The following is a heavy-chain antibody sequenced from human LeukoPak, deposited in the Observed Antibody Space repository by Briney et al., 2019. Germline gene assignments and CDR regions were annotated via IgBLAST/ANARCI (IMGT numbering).Heavy chain of an antibody. CDR2: INHSGST. CDR1: GGSFSGYY. V-gene: IGHV4-34*01. D-gene: IGHD3-22*01. J-gene: IGHJ6*03. CDR3: ARAYYDSSGYRYYYYYTDV. Sequence: SETLSLTCAVYGGSFSGYYWSWIRQPPGKGLEWIGEINHSGSTNYNPSLKSRVTISVDTSKNQFSLKLSSVTAVDTAVYYCARAYYDSSGYRYYYYYTDVWGKGTTVTVSS.